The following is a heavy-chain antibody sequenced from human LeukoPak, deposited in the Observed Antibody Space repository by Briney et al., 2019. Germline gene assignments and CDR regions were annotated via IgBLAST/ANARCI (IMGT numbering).Heavy chain of an antibody. CDR2: IYYSGST. V-gene: IGHV4-59*12. Sequence: PSETLSLTCTVSGGSISSYYWSWIRQPPGKGLEWIGYIYYSGSTNYNPSLKSRVTISVDRSKNQFSLKLSSVTAADTAVYYCARARGDWGTGGYFDYWGQGTLVTVSS. J-gene: IGHJ4*02. D-gene: IGHD3-16*01. CDR1: GGSISSYY. CDR3: ARARGDWGTGGYFDY.